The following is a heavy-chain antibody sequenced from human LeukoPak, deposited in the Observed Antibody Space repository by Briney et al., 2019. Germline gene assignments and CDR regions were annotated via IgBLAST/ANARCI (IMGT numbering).Heavy chain of an antibody. CDR2: IYYSGST. CDR1: GGSISSSSYC. J-gene: IGHJ4*02. D-gene: IGHD2-15*01. V-gene: IGHV4-39*01. CDR3: ARGYVVVAAADY. Sequence: SETLSLTCTVSGGSISSSSYCWGWFRQPPGKGLEWRGSIYYSGSTYYNPSLKSRVTISVNTSKNQFSLKLSSVTAADTAVYYCARGYVVVAAADYWGQGTLVTVSS.